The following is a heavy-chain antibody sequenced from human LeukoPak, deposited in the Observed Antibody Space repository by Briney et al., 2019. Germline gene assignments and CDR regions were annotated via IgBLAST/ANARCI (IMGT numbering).Heavy chain of an antibody. CDR1: GFTFSSYG. CDR2: IWYDGSNK. CDR3: ARAQDYDSSGYVDGFDI. D-gene: IGHD3-22*01. J-gene: IGHJ3*02. V-gene: IGHV3-33*08. Sequence: GGSLRLSCAASGFTFSSYGMHWVRQAPGKGLEWVAVIWYDGSNKYYADSVKGRFTISRDNSKNTLYLQMNSLRAEDTAVYYCARAQDYDSSGYVDGFDIWGQGTMVTVSS.